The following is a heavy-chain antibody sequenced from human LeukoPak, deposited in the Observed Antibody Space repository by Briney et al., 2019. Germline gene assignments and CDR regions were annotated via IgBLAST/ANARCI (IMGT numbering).Heavy chain of an antibody. V-gene: IGHV4-59*01. CDR3: ARGVAARYFDY. CDR1: GSSISSYY. Sequence: SETLSLTCTVSGSSISSYYWSWIRQPPGKGLEWIGYIYYSGSTNYNPSLKSRATISLDTSKNQFSLKLSSVTAADTAVYYCARGVAARYFDYWGRGTLVTVSS. D-gene: IGHD6-6*01. J-gene: IGHJ4*02. CDR2: IYYSGST.